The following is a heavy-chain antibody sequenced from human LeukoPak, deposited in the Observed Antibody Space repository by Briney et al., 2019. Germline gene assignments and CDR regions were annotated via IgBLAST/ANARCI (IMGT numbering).Heavy chain of an antibody. CDR1: GFTFSSYS. CDR3: ARKLYYYDSGGSAGYAGWFDP. CDR2: ISSSSSTI. V-gene: IGHV3-48*01. Sequence: GGSLRLSCAASGFTFSSYSMNWVRQAPGKGLEWVSYISSSSSTIYYADSVKGRFTISRGNAKNSLYLQMNSLRAEDTAVYYCARKLYYYDSGGSAGYAGWFDPWGQGTLVTVSS. J-gene: IGHJ5*02. D-gene: IGHD3-22*01.